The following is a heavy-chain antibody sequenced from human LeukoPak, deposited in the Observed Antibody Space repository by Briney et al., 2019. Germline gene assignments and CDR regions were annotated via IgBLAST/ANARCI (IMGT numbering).Heavy chain of an antibody. CDR3: ARSARNYVWGSYRRADY. CDR1: GFTVSSNY. CDR2: IYSGGST. D-gene: IGHD3-16*02. Sequence: GGSLRLSCAASGFTVSSNYVSWVRQAPGKGLEWVSVIYSGGSTYYADSVKGRFTISRDNSKNTLYLQMNSLRAEDTAVYYCARSARNYVWGSYRRADYWGQGTLVTVSS. J-gene: IGHJ4*02. V-gene: IGHV3-53*01.